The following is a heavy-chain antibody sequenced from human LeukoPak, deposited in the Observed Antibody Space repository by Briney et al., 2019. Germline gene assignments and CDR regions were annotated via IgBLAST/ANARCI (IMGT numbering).Heavy chain of an antibody. D-gene: IGHD6-19*01. CDR1: GFTFSDYY. CDR3: ARGDSSGWYVPQFDY. CDR2: ISSSSSYI. J-gene: IGHJ4*02. V-gene: IGHV3-11*06. Sequence: GSLRLSCAASGFTFSDYYMSWIRQAPGKGLEWVSYISSSSSYIYYADSVKGRFTISRDNAKNSLYLQMNSLRAEDTAVYYCARGDSSGWYVPQFDYWGQGTLVTVSS.